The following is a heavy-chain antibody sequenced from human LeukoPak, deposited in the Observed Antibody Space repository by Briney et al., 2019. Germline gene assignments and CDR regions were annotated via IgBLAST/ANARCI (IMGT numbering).Heavy chain of an antibody. V-gene: IGHV1-69*13. CDR3: AIPLNYYDSSGYPPGY. CDR1: GRTFSSYA. Sequence: SVKVSCKASGRTFSSYAISWVRQAPGQGLEWMGGIIPIFGTANYAQKFQGRVTITAEESTSTAYMELSSLRSEDTAVYYCAIPLNYYDSSGYPPGYWGQGTLVTVSS. CDR2: IIPIFGTA. J-gene: IGHJ4*02. D-gene: IGHD3-22*01.